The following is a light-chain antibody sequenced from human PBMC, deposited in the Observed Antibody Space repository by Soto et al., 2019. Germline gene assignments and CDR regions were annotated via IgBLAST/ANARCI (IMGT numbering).Light chain of an antibody. J-gene: IGKJ1*01. CDR2: GAS. Sequence: EVDLTQSPVTLSLSPGESATLSCRHSQILSSNSLAWYQQRPGQTPRVLVYGASNRATGIPDKFSGSGSGTDFTLTISTLEPEDFAVYYCQQYGSSRETLGQWAKVDIK. CDR1: QILSSNS. CDR3: QQYGSSRET. V-gene: IGKV3-20*01.